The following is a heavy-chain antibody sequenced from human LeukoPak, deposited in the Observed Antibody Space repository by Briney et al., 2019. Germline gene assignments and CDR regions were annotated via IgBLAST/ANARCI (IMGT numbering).Heavy chain of an antibody. D-gene: IGHD3-22*01. V-gene: IGHV4-59*01. CDR2: IYYSGST. J-gene: IGHJ3*02. CDR1: GGSISSAY. CDR3: ARADYDSSGPDAFDI. Sequence: SETLSLACTVSGGSISSAYWNWIRQPPGKGLEWIGYIYYSGSTNYSPSLKSRVTISVDTSKNQFSLKLSSVTAADTAVYYCARADYDSSGPDAFDIWGQGTMVTVSS.